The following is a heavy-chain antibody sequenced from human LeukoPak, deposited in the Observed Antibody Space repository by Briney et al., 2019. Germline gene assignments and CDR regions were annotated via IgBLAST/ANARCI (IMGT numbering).Heavy chain of an antibody. CDR2: LHHTGRS. CDR3: VAEMTASAAFDI. CDR1: GDSISSSSHY. D-gene: IGHD2-21*02. V-gene: IGHV4-39*01. J-gene: IGHJ3*02. Sequence: PSETLSLTCTVSGDSISSSSHYWGWIAQPPGKTLEWIGSLHHTGRSYSSAALKSRVNISMDMSKSQFSLKLNSVTAADSGVYYCVAEMTASAAFDIWGRGTLVAVSS.